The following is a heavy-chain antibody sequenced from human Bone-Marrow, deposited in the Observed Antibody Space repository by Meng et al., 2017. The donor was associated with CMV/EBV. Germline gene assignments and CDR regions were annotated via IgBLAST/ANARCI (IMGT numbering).Heavy chain of an antibody. Sequence: GESLKISCAASGFTVSSNYMSWVRQAPGKGLEWVSVIYSGSSTYYADSVKGRFTISRDNSKNTLYLQMNSLRAEDTAVYYCAVREWDSSSWYGYYYGMDVWGQGTTVTVSS. V-gene: IGHV3-53*01. J-gene: IGHJ6*02. CDR1: GFTVSSNY. CDR3: AVREWDSSSWYGYYYGMDV. D-gene: IGHD6-13*01. CDR2: IYSGSST.